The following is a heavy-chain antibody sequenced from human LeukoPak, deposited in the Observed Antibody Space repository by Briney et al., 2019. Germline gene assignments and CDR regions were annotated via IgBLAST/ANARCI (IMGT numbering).Heavy chain of an antibody. CDR1: GYSFTSYW. V-gene: IGHV5-51*01. CDR2: IYPGDSDT. J-gene: IGHJ5*02. CDR3: ARHGSGYDCGIWFDP. Sequence: GESLKISCKGSGYSFTSYWIGWVRQMPGKGLEWMGIIYPGDSDTRYSPSFQGQVTISADKSISTAYLQWSSLKASDTAMYYCARHGSGYDCGIWFDPWGQGTLVTVSS. D-gene: IGHD5-12*01.